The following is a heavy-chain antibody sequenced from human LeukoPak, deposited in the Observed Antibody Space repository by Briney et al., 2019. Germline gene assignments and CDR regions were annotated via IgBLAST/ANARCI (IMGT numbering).Heavy chain of an antibody. J-gene: IGHJ5*02. V-gene: IGHV1-46*01. CDR3: ARDTSEGDYAWWFDP. Sequence: ASVKVSCKASGYTFTSHYMHWVRQAPGQGLEWMGLINPRGTATRYAESFQGRLTLTRDLSTSTDYMELSSLRSDDTAVYFCARDTSEGDYAWWFDPWGQGTLVTVAS. CDR1: GYTFTSHY. D-gene: IGHD3-16*01. CDR2: INPRGTAT.